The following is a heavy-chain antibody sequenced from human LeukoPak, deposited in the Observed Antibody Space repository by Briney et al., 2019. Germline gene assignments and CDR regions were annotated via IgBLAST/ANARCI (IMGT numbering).Heavy chain of an antibody. J-gene: IGHJ4*02. CDR1: GGSISRGDYY. V-gene: IGHV4-30-4*01. Sequence: SHTLSLICTVSGGSISRGDYYWRWIRKPPGRGLDRIGYFCESGDTHYNPSLKSRVIISVDTSKNQFSLKLSSVTAADTAVYYCARRFLWFGESSGTFDYWGQGTLVTVSS. CDR2: FCESGDT. CDR3: ARRFLWFGESSGTFDY. D-gene: IGHD3-10*01.